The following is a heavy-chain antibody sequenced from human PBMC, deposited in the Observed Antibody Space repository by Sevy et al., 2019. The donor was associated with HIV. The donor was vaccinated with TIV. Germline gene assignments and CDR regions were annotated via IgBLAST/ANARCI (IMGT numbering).Heavy chain of an antibody. J-gene: IGHJ2*01. D-gene: IGHD6-13*01. CDR2: ISYDGSNK. Sequence: GGSLRLSCAASGFTFSSYAMHWVRQAPGKGLEWVAVISYDGSNKYYADSVKGRFTISRDNSKNTLYLQMNSLRAEDKAVYYCARDKGPQQLEWYFDLWGRGTLVTVSS. CDR1: GFTFSSYA. V-gene: IGHV3-30-3*01. CDR3: ARDKGPQQLEWYFDL.